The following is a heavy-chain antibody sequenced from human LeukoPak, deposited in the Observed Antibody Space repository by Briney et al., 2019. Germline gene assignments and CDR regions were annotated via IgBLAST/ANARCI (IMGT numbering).Heavy chain of an antibody. CDR1: GFTFLSYW. CDR2: ISQDGTES. J-gene: IGHJ4*02. CDR3: ARDSTGTDFDL. V-gene: IGHV3-7*04. D-gene: IGHD1-1*01. Sequence: GGSLRLSCVASGFTFLSYWMTSVRQAPGKGLEWVAQISQDGTESYSVDSVRGRFTISRDNAKNSVYLQMNSLRPEDTAVNYCARDSTGTDFDLWGQGTLVTVSS.